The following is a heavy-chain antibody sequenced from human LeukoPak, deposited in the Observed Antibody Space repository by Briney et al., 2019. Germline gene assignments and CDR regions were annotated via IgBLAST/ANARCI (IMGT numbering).Heavy chain of an antibody. CDR2: INSDGSIV. V-gene: IGHV3-74*01. J-gene: IGHJ1*01. D-gene: IGHD3-3*01. Sequence: GGSLRLSCAVSGFSVSSTFVSWVRQAPGKGPVWVSRINSDGSIVTYADSVKGRFTTSRDNAKNAFYLQMNSLRVEDAAVYYCLLIILGGSSQHWGQGTLVSVSS. CDR1: GFSVSSTF. CDR3: LLIILGGSSQH.